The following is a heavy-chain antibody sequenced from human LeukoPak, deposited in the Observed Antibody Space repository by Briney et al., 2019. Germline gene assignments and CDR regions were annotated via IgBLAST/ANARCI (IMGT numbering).Heavy chain of an antibody. V-gene: IGHV1-69*04. Sequence: ASVKVSCKASGGTFSSYAISWVRQAPGQGLEWMGRIIPIFGIANYAQKFQGRVTITADKSTSTAYMELSSLRSEDTAVYYRARDRGRITMVRGVIGLGMDVWGQGTTVTVSS. CDR1: GGTFSSYA. CDR2: IIPIFGIA. CDR3: ARDRGRITMVRGVIGLGMDV. D-gene: IGHD3-10*01. J-gene: IGHJ6*02.